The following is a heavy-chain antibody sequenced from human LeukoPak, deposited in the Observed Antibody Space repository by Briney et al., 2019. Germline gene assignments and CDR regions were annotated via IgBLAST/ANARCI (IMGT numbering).Heavy chain of an antibody. V-gene: IGHV4-39*01. D-gene: IGHD6-13*01. Sequence: SETLSLTCTVSGGSLSSSSYYCGWIRQPPGKGLEWVGSIFYSGRTYYNPSLKSRVTSSVDTSKNQSSLTLSSVAAADTAVYYCARLSLAAENYWGQGTLVTVSS. CDR2: IFYSGRT. CDR1: GGSLSSSSYY. J-gene: IGHJ4*02. CDR3: ARLSLAAENY.